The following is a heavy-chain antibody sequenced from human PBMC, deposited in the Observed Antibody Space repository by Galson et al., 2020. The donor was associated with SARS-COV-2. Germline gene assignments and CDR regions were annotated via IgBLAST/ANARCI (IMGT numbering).Heavy chain of an antibody. CDR1: GFTFRTSG. D-gene: IGHD3-22*01. J-gene: IGHJ1*01. Sequence: GGSLSLTCTVSGFTFRTSGIHWVRKPQGPGLGWVAVTWIGDSFINYSDSLKGRFTMSTDDSTNTVYLEMNSLRADDTAIYYCARGSALSSPQSHYYDNSVYFAEYFHDWGLGTLVTVSS. CDR3: ARGSALSSPQSHYYDNSVYFAEYFHD. V-gene: IGHV3-33*01. CDR2: TWIGDSFI.